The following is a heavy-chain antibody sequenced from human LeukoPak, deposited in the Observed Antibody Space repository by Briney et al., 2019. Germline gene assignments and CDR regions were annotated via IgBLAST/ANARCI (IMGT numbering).Heavy chain of an antibody. V-gene: IGHV4-39*07. CDR1: GGSISSSSYY. CDR3: AGCSREDINWFDP. D-gene: IGHD2-15*01. CDR2: IYYSGST. J-gene: IGHJ5*02. Sequence: SETLSLTCTVSGGSISSSSYYWGWIRQPPGKGLEWIGSIYYSGSTYYNPSLKSRVTISVDTSKNQFSLKLSSVTAADTAVYYCAGCSREDINWFDPWGQGTLVTVSS.